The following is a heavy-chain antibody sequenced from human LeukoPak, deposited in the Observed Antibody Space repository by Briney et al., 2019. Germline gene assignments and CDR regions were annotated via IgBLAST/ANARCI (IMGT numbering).Heavy chain of an antibody. Sequence: GGSLRLSCAASGFTFSSYEMNWVRQAPGKGLEWVGFIRSKAYGGTTEYAASVKGRFTISRDDSKSIAYLQMNSLKTEDTAVYYCTSLNWYYYYYYMDVWGKGTTVTISS. D-gene: IGHD3/OR15-3a*01. V-gene: IGHV3-49*04. J-gene: IGHJ6*03. CDR3: TSLNWYYYYYYMDV. CDR1: GFTFSSYE. CDR2: IRSKAYGGTT.